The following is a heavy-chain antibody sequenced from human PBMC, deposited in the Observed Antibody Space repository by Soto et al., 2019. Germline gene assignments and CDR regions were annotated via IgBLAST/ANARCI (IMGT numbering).Heavy chain of an antibody. D-gene: IGHD2-2*01. V-gene: IGHV1-8*01. CDR1: GYTFTSYD. Sequence: GASVKVSCKASGYTFTSYDIDWVRQATGQGLEWMGWMNPNSGNTGYAQKFQGRVTMTRNTSISTAYMELSSLRSEDTAVYYCARRPAGVVPADMWVPFSWFDPWGQGTLVTVSS. J-gene: IGHJ5*02. CDR3: ARRPAGVVPADMWVPFSWFDP. CDR2: MNPNSGNT.